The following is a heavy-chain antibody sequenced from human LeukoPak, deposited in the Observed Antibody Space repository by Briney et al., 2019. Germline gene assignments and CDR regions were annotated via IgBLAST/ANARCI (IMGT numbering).Heavy chain of an antibody. CDR3: ARENLAAAADY. V-gene: IGHV3-33*01. CDR2: IWDDGNNK. D-gene: IGHD6-25*01. Sequence: PGGSLRLSCAASGFSFSNHGMHWVRQAPGKRLEWVAVIWDDGNNKRYANSVNGRFTISRDNAKNTLYLQMNSLRLEDTAVYYCARENLAAAADYWGQGTVVTVSS. CDR1: GFSFSNHG. J-gene: IGHJ4*02.